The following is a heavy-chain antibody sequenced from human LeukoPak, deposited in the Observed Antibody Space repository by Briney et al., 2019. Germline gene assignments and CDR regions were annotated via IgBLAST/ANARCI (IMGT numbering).Heavy chain of an antibody. CDR1: GFTFRSYG. D-gene: IGHD1/OR15-1a*01. J-gene: IGHJ4*02. Sequence: GGSLRLSCAVSGFTFRSYGIHWVRHAPGKGLEWVTGTWYDGSNKYYADSVKGRFTISRDNSKSTFHLQMNSLRAEDTAVYYCARVEHTGNLYFEDWGQGTLVPVSS. V-gene: IGHV3-33*01. CDR3: ARVEHTGNLYFED. CDR2: TWYDGSNK.